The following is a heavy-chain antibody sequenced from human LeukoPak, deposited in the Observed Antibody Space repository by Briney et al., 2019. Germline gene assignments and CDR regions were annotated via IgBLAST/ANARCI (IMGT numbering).Heavy chain of an antibody. J-gene: IGHJ4*02. CDR2: ISWNSGSI. CDR1: GFTFDDYA. Sequence: GRSLRLSCAASGFTFDDYAMHWVRQAPGKGLEWVSGISWNSGSIGYADSVKGRFTISRDNAKNSLYLQMNSLRAEDTALYYCAKGRIYYDFWSGYLSWGQGTLVTVSP. CDR3: AKGRIYYDFWSGYLS. V-gene: IGHV3-9*01. D-gene: IGHD3-3*01.